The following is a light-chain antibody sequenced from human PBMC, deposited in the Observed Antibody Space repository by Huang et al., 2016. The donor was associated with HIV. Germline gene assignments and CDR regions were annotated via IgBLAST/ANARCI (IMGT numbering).Light chain of an antibody. CDR2: DTS. J-gene: IGKJ2*01. CDR1: QTVGVY. V-gene: IGKV3-11*01. Sequence: EVVLTQSPATLSLSPGERATLPCRASQTVGVYLAWYQQKPGQAPRLLIYDTSTRDTCIPARFSGSGSETDFTLTISSLEPEDFAVYYCQEPGSFGQGTKVEIK. CDR3: QEPGS.